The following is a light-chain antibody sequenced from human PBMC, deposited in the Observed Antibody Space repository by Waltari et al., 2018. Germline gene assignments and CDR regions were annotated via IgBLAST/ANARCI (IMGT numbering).Light chain of an antibody. Sequence: EIVLTQSPDSLSLSPGERVTLSCRASQIVSYSYLAWYQQKPGQPPRLLIYAASNRATGIPDRFSGSGSGTDFTLTINRLEPEDFAVYYCQHYGNSPPITFGGGTRVEIK. CDR1: QIVSYSY. J-gene: IGKJ4*01. V-gene: IGKV3-20*01. CDR2: AAS. CDR3: QHYGNSPPIT.